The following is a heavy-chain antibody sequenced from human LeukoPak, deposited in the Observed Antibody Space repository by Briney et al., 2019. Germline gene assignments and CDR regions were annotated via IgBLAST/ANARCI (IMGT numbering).Heavy chain of an antibody. CDR3: ATEGIVGGGAHFDY. V-gene: IGHV3-21*01. Sequence: SGGSLRLSCAASGFTFSSYGINWVRQAPGKGLEWVSSIDVGSYAYYANSVKGRFTISRDNAKNSLYLQMNSLRVEDTAVYYCATEGIVGGGAHFDYWGQGTLVTVSS. CDR1: GFTFSSYG. D-gene: IGHD1-26*01. CDR2: IDVGSYA. J-gene: IGHJ4*02.